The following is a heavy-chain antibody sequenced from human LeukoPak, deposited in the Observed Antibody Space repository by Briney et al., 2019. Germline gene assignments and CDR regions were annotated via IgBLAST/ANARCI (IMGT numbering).Heavy chain of an antibody. CDR2: ISAYNGNT. J-gene: IGHJ6*03. D-gene: IGHD3-3*01. CDR1: GYIFSSHG. V-gene: IGHV1-18*01. Sequence: GASVKVSCKASGYIFSSHGISWVRQAPGQGLEWMGWISAYNGNTNYAQKLQGRVTMTTDTSTSTAYMELRSLRSDDTAVYYCARLGYDFWSGYRPPGYYYYYMDVWGKGTTVTVSS. CDR3: ARLGYDFWSGYRPPGYYYYYMDV.